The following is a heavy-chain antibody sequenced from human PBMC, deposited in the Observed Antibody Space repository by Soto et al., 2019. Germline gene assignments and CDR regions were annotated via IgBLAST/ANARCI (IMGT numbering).Heavy chain of an antibody. CDR3: AKGAVAGTEDYFDY. CDR1: GFTFSSYG. V-gene: IGHV3-30*18. CDR2: ISYDGSNK. Sequence: QVQLVESGGGEVQPGRSLRLSCAASGFTFSSYGMHWVRQAPGKGLEWVAVISYDGSNKYYADSVKGRFTISRDNSKNTLYLQMNSLRAEDTAVYYCAKGAVAGTEDYFDYWAQGTLVTVSS. J-gene: IGHJ4*02. D-gene: IGHD6-19*01.